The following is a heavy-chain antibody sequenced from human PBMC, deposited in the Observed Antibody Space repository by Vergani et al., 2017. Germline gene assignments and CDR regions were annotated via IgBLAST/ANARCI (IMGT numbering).Heavy chain of an antibody. CDR2: INHSGST. D-gene: IGHD6-13*01. J-gene: IGHJ6*02. Sequence: QVQLQQWGAGLLKPSETLSLTCAVYGGSFSGYYWSWIRQPPGKGLEWIGEINHSGSTNYNPSLKSRVPISVDMTKNQFSLKLSSVTAADTAVYYCARGTRGIAAAGYYYYYGMDVWGQGTTVTVSS. CDR1: GGSFSGYY. CDR3: ARGTRGIAAAGYYYYYGMDV. V-gene: IGHV4-34*01.